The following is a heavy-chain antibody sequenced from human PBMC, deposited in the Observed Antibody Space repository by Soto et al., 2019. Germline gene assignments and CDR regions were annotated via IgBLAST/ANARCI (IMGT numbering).Heavy chain of an antibody. CDR2: IIPILGIA. J-gene: IGHJ4*02. CDR3: AREVMTTVTSPYFDY. Sequence: SVKVSCKASGGTFSSYTISWVRQAPGQGLEWMGRIIPILGIANYAQKFQGRVTITADKSTSTAYMELSSLRSEDTAVYYCAREVMTTVTSPYFDYWGQGTLVTVSS. D-gene: IGHD4-17*01. V-gene: IGHV1-69*04. CDR1: GGTFSSYT.